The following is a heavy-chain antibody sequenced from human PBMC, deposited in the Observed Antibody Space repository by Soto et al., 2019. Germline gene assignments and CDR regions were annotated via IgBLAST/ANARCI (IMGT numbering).Heavy chain of an antibody. J-gene: IGHJ2*01. D-gene: IGHD1-1*01. CDR3: ARFPPGTTYRLVYFDL. V-gene: IGHV3-7*01. CDR2: IKQDGSAQ. Sequence: EVQLVESGGGLVQPGGSLRLSCAASEFTFSIYWMSWVRQAPGKGLEWVANIKQDGSAQYYVDSVRGRFTISRDNAKNSLYLQMNSLRADDTAVYYCARFPPGTTYRLVYFDLWGRGTLVTVSS. CDR1: EFTFSIYW.